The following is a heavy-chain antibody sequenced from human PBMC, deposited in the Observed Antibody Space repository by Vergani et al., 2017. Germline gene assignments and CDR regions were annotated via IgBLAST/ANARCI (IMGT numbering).Heavy chain of an antibody. CDR3: TKGSVYYHDSAGHGYDPYTGFDL. Sequence: EVQLVESGGVVVQPGGSLRLSCAASGFTFDDYTMHWVRQAPGKGLEWVSLISWDGGSTYYADSVKGRFTISRDNIKNSLYLQMNSLRFEDTAVYFCTKGSVYYHDSAGHGYDPYTGFDLWGQGTLVTVSS. V-gene: IGHV3-43*01. D-gene: IGHD5-12*01. CDR1: GFTFDDYT. J-gene: IGHJ3*01. CDR2: ISWDGGST.